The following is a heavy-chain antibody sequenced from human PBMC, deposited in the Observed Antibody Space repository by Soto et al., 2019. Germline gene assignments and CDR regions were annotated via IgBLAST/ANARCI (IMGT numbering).Heavy chain of an antibody. CDR3: ARTVFFQAEDGIRDVRSVSAFLLNRSSDL. CDR2: IYYSGST. D-gene: IGHD3-10*02. Sequence: KGLKWIGDIYYSGSTNYNPSLKSRVTISVDTSKNQFSLKLSSVTAADTAVYYCARTVFFQAEDGIRDVRSVSAFLLNRSSDL. V-gene: IGHV4-59*12. J-gene: IGHJ2*01.